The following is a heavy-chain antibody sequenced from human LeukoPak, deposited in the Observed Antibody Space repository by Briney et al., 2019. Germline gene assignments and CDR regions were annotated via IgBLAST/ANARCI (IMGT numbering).Heavy chain of an antibody. CDR3: ARSRVQLERRAFDY. D-gene: IGHD1-1*01. J-gene: IGHJ4*02. CDR1: GGSISSSSYY. CDR2: IYYSGST. Sequence: SETLSLTCTVSGGSISSSSYYWGWIRQPPGKGLEWIGSIYYSGSTYYNPSLKSRVTISVDTSKNQFSLKPSSVTAADTAVYYCARSRVQLERRAFDYWGQGTLVTVSS. V-gene: IGHV4-39*01.